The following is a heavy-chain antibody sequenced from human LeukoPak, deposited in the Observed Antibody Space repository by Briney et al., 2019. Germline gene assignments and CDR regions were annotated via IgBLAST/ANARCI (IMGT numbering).Heavy chain of an antibody. CDR1: GFTFSSYS. D-gene: IGHD3-10*01. CDR2: ISSSSSYI. J-gene: IGHJ6*03. Sequence: GGSLRLXCAASGFTFSSYSMNWVRQAPGKGLEWVSSISSSSSYIYYADSVKGRFTISRDNAKNSLYLQMNSLRAEDTAVYYCARDSSGSGRHYYYMDVWGKGTTVTVSS. V-gene: IGHV3-21*01. CDR3: ARDSSGSGRHYYYMDV.